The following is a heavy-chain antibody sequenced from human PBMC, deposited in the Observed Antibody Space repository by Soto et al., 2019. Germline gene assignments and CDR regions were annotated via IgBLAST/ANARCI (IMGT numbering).Heavy chain of an antibody. CDR3: AREKDIVVVPAGMKRGYFDY. CDR1: GFPFSSYA. J-gene: IGHJ4*02. V-gene: IGHV3-30-3*01. CDR2: ISYDGNDK. Sequence: QVQLVESGGGVVQPGRSLRLSCAASGFPFSSYAIHWVRQDPGKGLEWVAVISYDGNDKYYADSVKGRFTISRDNAKNTLYRQRNSRRAEDTAVYYCAREKDIVVVPAGMKRGYFDYWCQGALVTVSS. D-gene: IGHD2-2*01.